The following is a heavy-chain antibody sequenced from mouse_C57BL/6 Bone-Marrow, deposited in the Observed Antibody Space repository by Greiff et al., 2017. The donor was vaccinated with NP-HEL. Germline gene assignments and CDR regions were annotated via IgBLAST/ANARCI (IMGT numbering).Heavy chain of an antibody. V-gene: IGHV1-18*01. D-gene: IGHD2-4*01. CDR3: ARLYYDYPDFDY. CDR2: INPNNGGT. CDR1: GYTFTDYN. J-gene: IGHJ2*01. Sequence: VQLQQSGPELVKPGASVKIPCKASGYTFTDYNMDWVKQSHGQSLEWIGDINPNNGGTIYNQKFKGKATLTVDKSSSTAYMELRRLTSEDTAVYYFARLYYDYPDFDYWGQGTTLTVSS.